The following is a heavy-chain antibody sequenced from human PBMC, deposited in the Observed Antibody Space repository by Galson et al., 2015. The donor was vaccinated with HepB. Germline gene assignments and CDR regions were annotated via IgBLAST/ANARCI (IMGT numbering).Heavy chain of an antibody. CDR1: GFTFSSYA. V-gene: IGHV3-23*01. CDR2: ISGSGGST. Sequence: SLRLSCAASGFTFSSYAMSWVRQAPGKGLEWVSAISGSGGSTYYADSVKGRFTISRDNSKNTLYLQMNSLRAEDTAVYYCANSYNWNDVWFDYWGQGTLVTVSS. J-gene: IGHJ4*02. CDR3: ANSYNWNDVWFDY. D-gene: IGHD1-1*01.